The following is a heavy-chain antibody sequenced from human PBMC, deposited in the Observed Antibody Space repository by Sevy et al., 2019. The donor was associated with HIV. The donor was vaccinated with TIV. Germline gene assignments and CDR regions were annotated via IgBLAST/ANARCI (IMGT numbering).Heavy chain of an antibody. Sequence: PETLSLTCTVSGGSISSFYWNWIRQSPGKGLEWIGYISYSGSTNYNPSLKSRVTISVDTSKNQFSLKLSSVTAADTAVYYCARGIFSYGYWREFDYWGQGNLVTVSS. D-gene: IGHD5-18*01. J-gene: IGHJ4*02. V-gene: IGHV4-59*01. CDR2: ISYSGST. CDR1: GGSISSFY. CDR3: ARGIFSYGYWREFDY.